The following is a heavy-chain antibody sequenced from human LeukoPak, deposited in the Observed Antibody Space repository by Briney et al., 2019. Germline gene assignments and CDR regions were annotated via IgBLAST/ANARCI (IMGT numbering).Heavy chain of an antibody. CDR3: ARVFPKGWLQFSDY. CDR2: IYSGGST. CDR1: GFTVSSNY. Sequence: GGSLRLSCAASGFTVSSNYISWVRQAPGKGLEWVSVIYSGGSTYYADSVKGRFTLSRDNSKNTLYLQMNSLRAEDTAVYYCARVFPKGWLQFSDYWGQGTLVTVSS. J-gene: IGHJ4*02. V-gene: IGHV3-53*01. D-gene: IGHD5-24*01.